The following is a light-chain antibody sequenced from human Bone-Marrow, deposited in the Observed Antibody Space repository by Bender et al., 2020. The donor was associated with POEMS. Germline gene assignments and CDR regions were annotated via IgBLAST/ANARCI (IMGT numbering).Light chain of an antibody. V-gene: IGLV2-8*01. Sequence: QSALTQPPSASGSPGQSVSISCSGSSSDIGFYKFVSWYQHHPGKAPKLMIYEATKRPSGVPDRFSASKSGNTASLTVSGLPAEDEADYYCSSYAGSNNLVFGGGTKVTVL. J-gene: IGLJ2*01. CDR2: EAT. CDR3: SSYAGSNNLV. CDR1: SSDIGFYKF.